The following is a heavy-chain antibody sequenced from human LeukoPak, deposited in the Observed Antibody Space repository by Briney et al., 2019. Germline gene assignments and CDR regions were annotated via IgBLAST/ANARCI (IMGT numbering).Heavy chain of an antibody. CDR2: ITGSGGST. Sequence: GGSLRLSCAASGFTFSNYAMSWVRQAPGKGLECVSAITGSGGSTYYADSVKGRFTISRDNSKNTLYLQMNSLRAEDTAVYYCARSQNYYPYYYGMDVWGQGTTVTVSS. D-gene: IGHD1-26*01. J-gene: IGHJ6*02. CDR1: GFTFSNYA. V-gene: IGHV3-23*01. CDR3: ARSQNYYPYYYGMDV.